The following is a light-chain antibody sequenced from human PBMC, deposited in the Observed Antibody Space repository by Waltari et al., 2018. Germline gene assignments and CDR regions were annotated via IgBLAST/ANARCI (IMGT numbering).Light chain of an antibody. CDR2: AAS. CDR3: QKYNRAPRT. J-gene: IGKJ1*01. Sequence: DIQLTQSPSSLSASAGHRFTIACRASQDIGDSLAWYQQKPGKAPRLLIYAASTLHSGVPSRFSGSASGTDFTLTISSLQPEDVATYYCQKYNRAPRTFGQGTYVEIK. CDR1: QDIGDS. V-gene: IGKV1-27*01.